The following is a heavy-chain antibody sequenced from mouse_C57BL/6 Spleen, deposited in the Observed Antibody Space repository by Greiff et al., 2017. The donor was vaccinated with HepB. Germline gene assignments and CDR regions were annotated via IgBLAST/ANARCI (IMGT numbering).Heavy chain of an antibody. CDR2: INPYNSGT. D-gene: IGHD2-3*01. CDR1: GYTFTDYY. Sequence: EVQLQQSGPVLVKPGASVKMSCKASGYTFTDYYMNWVKQSHGKSLGWIGVINPYNSGTSYNQKFKGKATLTVDKSSSTAYMELNSLTSEDSAVYYCARSEGYYEAFDYWGQGTTLTVSS. CDR3: ARSEGYYEAFDY. J-gene: IGHJ2*01. V-gene: IGHV1-19*01.